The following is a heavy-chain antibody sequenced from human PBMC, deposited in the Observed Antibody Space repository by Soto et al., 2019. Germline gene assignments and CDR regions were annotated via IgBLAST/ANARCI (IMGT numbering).Heavy chain of an antibody. CDR2: ITSSGSNT. V-gene: IGHV3-48*03. CDR1: GFTFSIYE. Sequence: EVHLVESGGALVQPGGSLRLSCAASGFTFSIYEMNWVRQAPGKGLEWLSYITSSGSNTHYADSVKGRFTISRDKTKKSLYLQMNSLRAEDTAVYYCARDICSSSSCYLYHYYGMDVWGQGTTVTVSS. D-gene: IGHD2-2*01. CDR3: ARDICSSSSCYLYHYYGMDV. J-gene: IGHJ6*02.